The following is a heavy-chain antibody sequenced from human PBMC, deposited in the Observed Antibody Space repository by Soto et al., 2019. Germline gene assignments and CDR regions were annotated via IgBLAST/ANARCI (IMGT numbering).Heavy chain of an antibody. CDR2: VYSTGTI. CDR3: ARAQGVGCSGGSCYFNWFDP. CDR1: GDFISYYS. V-gene: IGHV4-4*07. Sequence: XGTLSLTCTVSGDFISYYSWAWIRQSSGKGLEWIGRVYSTGTIFYNPSLKSRATMSVDTSKNQFSLKLTSVNAADTAVYYCARAQGVGCSGGSCYFNWFDPWGQGTLVTVSS. D-gene: IGHD2-15*01. J-gene: IGHJ5*02.